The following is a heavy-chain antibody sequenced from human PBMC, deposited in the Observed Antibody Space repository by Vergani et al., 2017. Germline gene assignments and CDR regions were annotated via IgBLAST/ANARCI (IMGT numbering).Heavy chain of an antibody. CDR2: INHSGST. J-gene: IGHJ6*02. CDR1: GGSFSGYY. V-gene: IGHV4-34*01. Sequence: QVQLQQWGAGLLKPSETLSLTCAVYGGSFSGYYWSWIRQPPGKGLEWIGEINHSGSTNYNPSLKSRVTISVDTSKNQFSLKLSSVTAADTAVYYCARGNRYCSGFSCYYYYGMDVWGQGTTVTVSS. D-gene: IGHD2-15*01. CDR3: ARGNRYCSGFSCYYYYGMDV.